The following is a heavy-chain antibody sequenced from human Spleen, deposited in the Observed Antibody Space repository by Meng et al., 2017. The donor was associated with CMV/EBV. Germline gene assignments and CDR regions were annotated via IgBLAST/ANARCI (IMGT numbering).Heavy chain of an antibody. CDR3: AKDLGYFSGTFHFDD. J-gene: IGHJ4*02. Sequence: SGFTVNLDGMQWVRQAPGKGLQWVALISYDRNNTYYADSVKGRFTISRDNSDNSVYLQMNSLRREDTALYYCAKDLGYFSGTFHFDDWGQGTLVTAS. CDR1: GFTVNLDG. D-gene: IGHD3-10*01. V-gene: IGHV3-30*18. CDR2: ISYDRNNT.